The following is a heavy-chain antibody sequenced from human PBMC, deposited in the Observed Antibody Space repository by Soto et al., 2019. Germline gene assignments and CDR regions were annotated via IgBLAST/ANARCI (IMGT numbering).Heavy chain of an antibody. CDR1: GGSISSYY. CDR2: IYYSGST. Sequence: QVQLQESGPGLVKPSETLSLTCTVSGGSISSYYWSWIRQPPGKGLEWIGYIYYSGSTNYNPSLKSRVTISVDTSKNQFSLKLSSVTAADTAVYYCARESRYGMDVWGQGTTVTVSS. CDR3: ARESRYGMDV. J-gene: IGHJ6*02. V-gene: IGHV4-59*01.